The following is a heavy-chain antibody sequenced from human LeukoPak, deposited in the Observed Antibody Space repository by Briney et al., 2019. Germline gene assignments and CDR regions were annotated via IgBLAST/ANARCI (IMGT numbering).Heavy chain of an antibody. V-gene: IGHV3-48*01. CDR1: GGSISSYY. CDR2: ISDDSTTN. CDR3: ARVMPGGGSGNHYRRTRALDV. D-gene: IGHD3-10*01. Sequence: ETLSLTCTVSGGSISSYYWSWIRQPPGKGLEWVSYISDDSTTNYYADSVKGRFTISRDYAKSSLYLQMNSLRAEDTAVYYCARVMPGGGSGNHYRRTRALDVWGQGTTVTVSS. J-gene: IGHJ6*02.